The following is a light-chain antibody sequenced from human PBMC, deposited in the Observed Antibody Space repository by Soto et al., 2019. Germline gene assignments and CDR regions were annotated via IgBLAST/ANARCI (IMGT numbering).Light chain of an antibody. Sequence: IVMTQSPATLSVSPGERATLSYRASQSVSNDFLAWYQQKPGQAPRLLIYGASTRATDVPDRFSGSGSGADFTLTISRLEPEDFAVYYCQQYGSSPPRTFGQGTKVDI. CDR2: GAS. J-gene: IGKJ1*01. V-gene: IGKV3-20*01. CDR3: QQYGSSPPRT. CDR1: QSVSNDF.